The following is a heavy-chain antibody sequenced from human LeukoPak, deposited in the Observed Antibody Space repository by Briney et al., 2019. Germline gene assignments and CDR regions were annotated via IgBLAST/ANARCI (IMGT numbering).Heavy chain of an antibody. CDR2: IKQDGSEK. V-gene: IGHV3-7*01. J-gene: IGHJ4*02. D-gene: IGHD6-6*01. Sequence: SGGSLRLSCAASGFTVSSYWMSWVRQAPGKELEWVANIKQDGSEKYYVDSVKGRFAISRDNAKNSLYLQMNSLRAEDTAVYYCARDGHSSSSPFDYWGKGTLVTVSS. CDR1: GFTVSSYW. CDR3: ARDGHSSSSPFDY.